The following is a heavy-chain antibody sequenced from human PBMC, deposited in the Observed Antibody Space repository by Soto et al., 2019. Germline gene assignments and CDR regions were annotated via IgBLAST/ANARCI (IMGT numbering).Heavy chain of an antibody. CDR1: GFTFSSYA. J-gene: IGHJ4*02. Sequence: GGSLRLSCAASGFTFSSYAMSWVRQAPGKGLEWVSAISGSGVSTYYADSVKGRFTISRDNSKNTLYLQMNSLSAEDTAVYYCAKSPGMYYYDSSGYYHYDYWGQGT. CDR2: ISGSGVST. V-gene: IGHV3-23*01. D-gene: IGHD3-22*01. CDR3: AKSPGMYYYDSSGYYHYDY.